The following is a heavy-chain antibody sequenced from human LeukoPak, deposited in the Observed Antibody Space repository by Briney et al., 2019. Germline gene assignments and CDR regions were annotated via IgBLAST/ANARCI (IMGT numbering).Heavy chain of an antibody. CDR3: ARVISRSWYYYDS. Sequence: GGSLRLSCAASGFTFSSYSMNWVRQAPGKGLEWVSYISGSGSSIYYADSVKGRFTISRDSAKNSLYLQMNSLRAEDTAVYYCARVISRSWYYYDSWGQGTLVTVSS. J-gene: IGHJ4*02. V-gene: IGHV3-48*01. CDR2: ISGSGSSI. CDR1: GFTFSSYS. D-gene: IGHD3-22*01.